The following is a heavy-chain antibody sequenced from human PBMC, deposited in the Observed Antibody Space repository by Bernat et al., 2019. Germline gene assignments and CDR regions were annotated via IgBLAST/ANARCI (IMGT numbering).Heavy chain of an antibody. CDR3: AKDVGVMDYYYCYGMDV. Sequence: QVQLVESGGGVVQPGRSLRLSCAASGFTFSSYGMHWVRQAPGKGLEWVAVISYDGSNKYYADSVKGRFTISRDNSKNTLYLQMNSLRAEDTAVYYCAKDVGVMDYYYCYGMDVWCQGTTVTVSS. CDR1: GFTFSSYG. V-gene: IGHV3-30*18. D-gene: IGHD3-16*01. CDR2: ISYDGSNK. J-gene: IGHJ6*02.